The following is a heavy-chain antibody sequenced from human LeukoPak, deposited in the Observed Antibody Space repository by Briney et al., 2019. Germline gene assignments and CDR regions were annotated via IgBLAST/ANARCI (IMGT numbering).Heavy chain of an antibody. CDR3: AVFTMIVP. CDR1: GFTFTTSW. V-gene: IGHV3-74*01. CDR2: INSDGSST. Sequence: PGGSLRLSCAASGFTFTTSWMHWVRQAPGKGLVWVSRINSDGSSTNYADSVKGRFAISRDNAKNTLYLQMNSLRAEDTAVYYCAVFTMIVPWGQGTLVTVSS. D-gene: IGHD3-22*01. J-gene: IGHJ5*02.